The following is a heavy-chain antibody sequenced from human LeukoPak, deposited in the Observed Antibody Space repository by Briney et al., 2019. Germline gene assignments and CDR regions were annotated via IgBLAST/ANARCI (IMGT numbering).Heavy chain of an antibody. J-gene: IGHJ4*02. CDR1: GGSFSSYY. V-gene: IGHV4-59*08. CDR3: ARRESNGFFDY. CDR2: IYYSGST. D-gene: IGHD5-18*01. Sequence: SETLSLSCTVSGGSFSSYYWSWIRQPPGKGLEWIGYIYYSGSTSYSPSLNSRVTISLDTSKNQFSLNLSSVTAADTAVYYCARRESNGFFDYWGQGTLVTVSS.